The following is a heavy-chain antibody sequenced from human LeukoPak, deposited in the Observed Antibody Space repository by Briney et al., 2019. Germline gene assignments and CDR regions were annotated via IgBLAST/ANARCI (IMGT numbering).Heavy chain of an antibody. D-gene: IGHD2-15*01. CDR3: ARGQVAATDDY. CDR2: ISSSSSTI. J-gene: IGHJ4*02. V-gene: IGHV3-48*04. Sequence: GGSLRLSCAASGFTFSSYSMNWVRQAPGKGLEWVSYISSSSSTIYYADSVKGRFTISRDNAKNSLYLQMNSLRAEDTAVYYCARGQVAATDDYWGQGTLVTVSS. CDR1: GFTFSSYS.